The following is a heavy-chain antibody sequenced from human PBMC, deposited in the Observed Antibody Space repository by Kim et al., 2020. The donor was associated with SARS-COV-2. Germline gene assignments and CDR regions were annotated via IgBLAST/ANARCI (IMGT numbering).Heavy chain of an antibody. CDR2: IYTSGST. J-gene: IGHJ6*02. CDR1: GGSISSYY. Sequence: SETLSLTCTVSGGSISSYYWSWIRQPAGKGLEWIGRIYTSGSTNYNPSLKSRVTMSVDTSKNQFSLKLSSVTAADTAVYYCARDRGMPPRPGYDYYYGMDVWGQGTTVTVSS. D-gene: IGHD2-2*01. CDR3: ARDRGMPPRPGYDYYYGMDV. V-gene: IGHV4-4*07.